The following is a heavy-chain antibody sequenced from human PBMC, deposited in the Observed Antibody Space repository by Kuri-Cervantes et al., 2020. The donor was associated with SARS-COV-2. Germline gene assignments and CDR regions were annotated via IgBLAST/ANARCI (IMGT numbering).Heavy chain of an antibody. V-gene: IGHV1-18*01. CDR3: ARDPNVNAHATEGYWFEP. CDR1: GYAFTTYG. Sequence: ASVKVSCKASGYAFTTYGITWVRQAPGQGREWMGWISGYNDNTKYAQKLQGRVIMTTDTSTNTAYMELRSLRSDDTAVYYCARDPNVNAHATEGYWFEPWGQGTLVT. CDR2: ISGYNDNT. D-gene: IGHD2-2*01. J-gene: IGHJ5*02.